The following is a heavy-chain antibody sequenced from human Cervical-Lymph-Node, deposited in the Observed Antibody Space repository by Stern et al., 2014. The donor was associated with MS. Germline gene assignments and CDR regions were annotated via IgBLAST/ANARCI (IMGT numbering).Heavy chain of an antibody. CDR2: IIPVFGTP. Sequence: QVQLGQSGAEVQKPGSSVRVSCKASGDTSNTDAVHWVRQAPGQGLEWMGGIIPVFGTPVYAQRFKGRVSIAADESAATNYMELSSLTSDDTAVYYCARGGGLVGYFDYWGQGTLVSVSS. CDR1: GDTSNTDA. V-gene: IGHV1-69*01. J-gene: IGHJ4*02. D-gene: IGHD1-26*01. CDR3: ARGGGLVGYFDY.